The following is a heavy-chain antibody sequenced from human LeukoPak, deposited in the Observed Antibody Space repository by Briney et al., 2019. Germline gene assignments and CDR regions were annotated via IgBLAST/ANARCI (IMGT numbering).Heavy chain of an antibody. Sequence: SETLSLTCAVYGGSFSGYYWSWIRQPPGKGLEWIGEINHSGSTNYNPSLKSRVTISVDTSKNQSSLKLSSVTAADTAVYYCARAPDKLDYWGQGTLVTVSS. CDR3: ARAPDKLDY. V-gene: IGHV4-34*01. CDR1: GGSFSGYY. J-gene: IGHJ4*02. D-gene: IGHD3-9*01. CDR2: INHSGST.